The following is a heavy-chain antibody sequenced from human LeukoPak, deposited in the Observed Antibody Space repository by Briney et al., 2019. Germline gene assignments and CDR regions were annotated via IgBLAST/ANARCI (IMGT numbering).Heavy chain of an antibody. CDR1: GGSIRSGDYY. D-gene: IGHD6-19*01. CDR3: ARRLEYSSGWYGNDAFDI. CDR2: IYYSGNT. V-gene: IGHV4-30-4*08. J-gene: IGHJ3*02. Sequence: PSQTLSLTCTVSGGSIRSGDYYWSWIRQPPGKGLEWIGYIYYSGNTYYNPSLKSRVTISVDTSKNQFSLKLSSVTAADTAVYYCARRLEYSSGWYGNDAFDIWGQGTMVTVSS.